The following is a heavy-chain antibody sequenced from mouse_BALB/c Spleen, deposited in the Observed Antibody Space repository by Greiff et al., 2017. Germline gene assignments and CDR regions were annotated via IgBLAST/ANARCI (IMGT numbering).Heavy chain of an antibody. J-gene: IGHJ2*01. V-gene: IGHV5-6*01. CDR2: ISSGGSYT. CDR1: GFTFSSYG. CDR3: ARTASFDY. D-gene: IGHD6-1*01. Sequence: EVMLVESGGDLVKPGGSLKLSCAASGFTFSSYGMSWVRQTPDKRLEWVATISSGGSYTYYPDSVKGRFTISRDNAKNTLYLQMSSLKSEDTAMYYCARTASFDYWGQGTTLTVSS.